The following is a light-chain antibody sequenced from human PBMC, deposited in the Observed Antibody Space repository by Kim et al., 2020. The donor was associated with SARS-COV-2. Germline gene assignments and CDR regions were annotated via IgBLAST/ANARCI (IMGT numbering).Light chain of an antibody. CDR2: SND. CDR3: AVWDDNLNGVV. V-gene: IGLV1-44*01. Sequence: GQRVTISCSGSIFNIGRNTVVWYQQLPGTAPKLLIYSNDQRPSGVFDRFSGSKSGMSASLAISGLQSEDEADYYCAVWDDNLNGVVFGGGTKLTVL. J-gene: IGLJ2*01. CDR1: IFNIGRNT.